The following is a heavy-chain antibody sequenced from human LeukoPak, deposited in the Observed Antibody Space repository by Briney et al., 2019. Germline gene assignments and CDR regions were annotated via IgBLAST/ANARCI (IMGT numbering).Heavy chain of an antibody. J-gene: IGHJ4*02. Sequence: GGSLRLSCAASGFTVSSNYMSWVRQAPGKGLEWVSVIYSGGSTYYADSVKGRFTISRDNSKNTLYLQMNSLRAEDTAMYYCAREVSPGGVGATRRYYFDYWGQGTLVTVSS. D-gene: IGHD1-26*01. CDR1: GFTVSSNY. V-gene: IGHV3-53*01. CDR2: IYSGGST. CDR3: AREVSPGGVGATRRYYFDY.